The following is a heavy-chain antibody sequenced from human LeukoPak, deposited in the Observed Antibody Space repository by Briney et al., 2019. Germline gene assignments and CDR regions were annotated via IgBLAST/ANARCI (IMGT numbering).Heavy chain of an antibody. CDR3: AREGYCGGDCPGV. CDR2: ISSSGSTI. V-gene: IGHV3-48*03. D-gene: IGHD2-21*01. Sequence: GGSLRLSCAASGFTFSSYEMNWVRQAPGKGLEWVSYISSSGSTIYYADSVKGRCTISRDNAKNSLYLQMNSLRAEDTAVYYCAREGYCGGDCPGVWGQGTLVTVSS. J-gene: IGHJ4*02. CDR1: GFTFSSYE.